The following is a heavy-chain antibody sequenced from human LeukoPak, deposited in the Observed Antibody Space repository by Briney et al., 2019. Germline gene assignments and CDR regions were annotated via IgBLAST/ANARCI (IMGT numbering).Heavy chain of an antibody. CDR2: IRDSST. Sequence: PGGSLRLSYAASGFTLSSCAMSWVRQAPGKGLEWVSSIRDSSTYYADSVKGRFTISRDSSKNTLYLQMNSLRAEDTAVYYCAKDGVVPAAKGAFDIWGQGTMVTVSS. CDR1: GFTLSSCA. V-gene: IGHV3-23*01. D-gene: IGHD2-2*01. CDR3: AKDGVVPAAKGAFDI. J-gene: IGHJ3*02.